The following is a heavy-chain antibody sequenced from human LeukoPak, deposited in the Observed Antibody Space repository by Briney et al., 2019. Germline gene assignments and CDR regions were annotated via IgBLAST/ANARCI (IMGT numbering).Heavy chain of an antibody. Sequence: PGGSLRLSCAASGFTFSSYWMHWVRQAPGKGLVWVSRINTDGSSTTYADSVKGRFTISRDNAKNTVYLQMNGLRAEDTAVYYCAREVIMVWDALDIWGQGTMVTVSS. D-gene: IGHD3-10*01. V-gene: IGHV3-74*01. CDR3: AREVIMVWDALDI. J-gene: IGHJ3*02. CDR1: GFTFSSYW. CDR2: INTDGSST.